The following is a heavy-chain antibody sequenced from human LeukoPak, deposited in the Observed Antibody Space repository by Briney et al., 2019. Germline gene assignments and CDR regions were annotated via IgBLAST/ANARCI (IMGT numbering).Heavy chain of an antibody. Sequence: PSETLSLTCTVSGYSISTGYYWDWIRQPPGKGLEWIGTFYHGGSTYYNPSLKSRVTISVDTSKNQFSLNLTSVTAADTAVYYCARGQKYTSGYTVTELGSRYFDYWGQGTLVTVSS. D-gene: IGHD5-18*01. J-gene: IGHJ4*02. CDR1: GYSISTGYY. CDR2: FYHGGST. V-gene: IGHV4-38-2*02. CDR3: ARGQKYTSGYTVTELGSRYFDY.